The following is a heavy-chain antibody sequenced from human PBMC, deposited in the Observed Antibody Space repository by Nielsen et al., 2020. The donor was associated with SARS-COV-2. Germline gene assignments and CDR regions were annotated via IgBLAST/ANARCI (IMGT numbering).Heavy chain of an antibody. Sequence: SETLSLTCAVFGGSVNTHAWGSWVRQAPEKGLEWIGEVYHSGATNYNPSLRSRVTLSMDKSRNQFSLKMTAVTAADTAVYYCARVWGYNYYYMDVWGKGTTVTVSS. CDR2: VYHSGAT. CDR3: ARVWGYNYYYMDV. D-gene: IGHD3-10*01. V-gene: IGHV4-4*02. J-gene: IGHJ6*03. CDR1: GGSVNTHAW.